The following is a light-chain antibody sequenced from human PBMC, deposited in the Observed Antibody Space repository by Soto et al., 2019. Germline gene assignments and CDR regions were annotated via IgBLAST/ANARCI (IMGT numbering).Light chain of an antibody. CDR2: MAS. Sequence: DIQLTQSPSTLSASVGDRVTITCRASQSITNWLAWYQQKPGKAPKVLIHMASSLKSGVPSRFSGRGSGTEFTLTITSLQPDDSAPYYCQQYNSLSSVSFGGGTKVEI. CDR1: QSITNW. J-gene: IGKJ4*01. CDR3: QQYNSLSSVS. V-gene: IGKV1-5*03.